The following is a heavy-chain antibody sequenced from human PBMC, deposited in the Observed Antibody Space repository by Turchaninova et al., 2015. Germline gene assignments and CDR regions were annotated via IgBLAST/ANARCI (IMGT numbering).Heavy chain of an antibody. CDR3: ARQIMSAYWYFDV. CDR1: GGSISSRSYH. D-gene: IGHD2-8*01. CDR2: IHYSGRT. Sequence: QLQLQESGPGLVKPSETLSLICTVSGGSISSRSYHWGWIRQPPGKGLEWIGSIHYSGRTYHNPALRGRFTIFVDTSKNQFSLNRNSVTAADTAVYFCARQIMSAYWYFDVWGRGTLVTVSS. V-gene: IGHV4-39*01. J-gene: IGHJ2*01.